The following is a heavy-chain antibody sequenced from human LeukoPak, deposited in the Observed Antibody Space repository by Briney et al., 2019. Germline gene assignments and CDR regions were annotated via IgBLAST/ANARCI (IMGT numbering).Heavy chain of an antibody. D-gene: IGHD2-8*01. CDR2: FDPEDGET. Sequence: ASVKVSCKVSGYTLTELSMHWVRQAPGKGLEWMGGFDPEDGETIYAQKFQGRVSMTRDTSTSTVYMELSSLRSEDTAVYYCARDPVGVRYNYYGMDVWGQGTTVTVSS. V-gene: IGHV1-24*01. CDR3: ARDPVGVRYNYYGMDV. CDR1: GYTLTELS. J-gene: IGHJ6*02.